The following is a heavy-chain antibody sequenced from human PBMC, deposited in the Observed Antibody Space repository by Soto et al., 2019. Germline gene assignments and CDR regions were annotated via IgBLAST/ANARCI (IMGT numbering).Heavy chain of an antibody. V-gene: IGHV4-59*01. Sequence: SETLSLTCTVSGGSISSYYWSWIRQPPGKGLEWIGYIYYSGSTNYNPSLKSRITISVDTSKNQFSLKLSSVTAADTAVYYCARDSGLGDWNYFDYWGQGTLVTVSS. J-gene: IGHJ4*02. D-gene: IGHD2-21*02. CDR3: ARDSGLGDWNYFDY. CDR1: GGSISSYY. CDR2: IYYSGST.